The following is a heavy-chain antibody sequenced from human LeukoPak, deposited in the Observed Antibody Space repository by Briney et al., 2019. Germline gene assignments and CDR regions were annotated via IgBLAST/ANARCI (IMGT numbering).Heavy chain of an antibody. CDR2: INPSGGIT. D-gene: IGHD3-22*01. Sequence: ASVKVSCKASGYTFTSYYIHWVRQAPGQGLEWMAIINPSGGITTYAQKFQGRVTLTRDTSTNTVYMDLSSLRSDDTAVHYCARDRRPSYDTSGYYFPGEYWGQGTLVTVSS. CDR1: GYTFTSYY. CDR3: ARDRRPSYDTSGYYFPGEY. V-gene: IGHV1-46*01. J-gene: IGHJ4*02.